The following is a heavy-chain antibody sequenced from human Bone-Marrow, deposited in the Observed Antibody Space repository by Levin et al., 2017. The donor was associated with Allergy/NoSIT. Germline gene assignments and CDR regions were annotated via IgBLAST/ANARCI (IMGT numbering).Heavy chain of an antibody. D-gene: IGHD3-16*01. Sequence: GGSLRLSCAASGFTVSSNYMSWVRQAPGKGLEWVSVIYSGGSTYYADSVKGRFTISRDNSKNTLYLQMNSLRAEDTAVYYCARGPMITFGEPLDYWGQGTLVTVSS. CDR2: IYSGGST. CDR3: ARGPMITFGEPLDY. CDR1: GFTVSSNY. V-gene: IGHV3-66*01. J-gene: IGHJ4*02.